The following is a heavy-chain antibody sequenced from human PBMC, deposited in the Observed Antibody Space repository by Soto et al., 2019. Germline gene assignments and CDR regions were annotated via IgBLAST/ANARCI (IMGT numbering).Heavy chain of an antibody. J-gene: IGHJ6*02. Sequence: QVQLVQSGAEVKKPGSSVKVSCKASGGTFSSYAISWVRQAPGQGLEWMGGNIPLFGTANYAKKFQGRIRLTADESTSTAYMELSSLRFDDTAVYYWASSYCGGDCYSSTYYYYGMDVWGQGTTVTVSS. CDR3: ASSYCGGDCYSSTYYYYGMDV. CDR2: NIPLFGTA. CDR1: GGTFSSYA. V-gene: IGHV1-69*01. D-gene: IGHD2-21*02.